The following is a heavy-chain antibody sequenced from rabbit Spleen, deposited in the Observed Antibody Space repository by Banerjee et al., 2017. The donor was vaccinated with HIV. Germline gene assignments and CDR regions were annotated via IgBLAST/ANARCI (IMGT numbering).Heavy chain of an antibody. J-gene: IGHJ4*01. D-gene: IGHD4-1*01. CDR3: ARDSGWSLNL. V-gene: IGHV1S47*01. CDR2: IDPVFGIT. Sequence: QEQLTETGGGLVQPGGSLKLSCKASGFDFSSYGVSWVRQAPGKGLEWIGYIDPVFGITYYASWVNGRFSISRENTQNTVSLQLNSLTAADTATYFCARDSGWSLNLWGPGTLSPS. CDR1: GFDFSSYG.